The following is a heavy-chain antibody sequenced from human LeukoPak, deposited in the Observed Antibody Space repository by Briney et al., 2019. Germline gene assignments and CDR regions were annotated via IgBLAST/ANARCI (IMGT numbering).Heavy chain of an antibody. J-gene: IGHJ6*02. Sequence: PGGSLRLSCAASGFTFSSYSMNWVRQAPGKGLEWVSSISSSSSYIYYADSVKGRFTISRDNAKNSLYLQMNSLRAEDTAVYYCARIFGGVVVPTPYGMDVWGQGTTVTVSS. V-gene: IGHV3-21*01. CDR1: GFTFSSYS. CDR2: ISSSSSYI. CDR3: ARIFGGVVVPTPYGMDV. D-gene: IGHD2-15*01.